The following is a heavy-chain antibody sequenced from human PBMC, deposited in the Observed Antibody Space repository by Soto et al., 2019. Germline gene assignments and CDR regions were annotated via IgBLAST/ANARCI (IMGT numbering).Heavy chain of an antibody. CDR2: MYHSGST. D-gene: IGHD3-22*01. Sequence: SETLSLTCAVSGGSISSGGYSWSWIRQPPGKGLEWIGYMYHSGSTYYNPSLKSRVTISIDRSKNQFSLKLSSVTAADTAVYCCGRRLYYDSSVLGGGGMDVWGKGPTVTVSS. CDR3: GRRLYYDSSVLGGGGMDV. J-gene: IGHJ6*04. CDR1: GGSISSGGYS. V-gene: IGHV4-30-2*01.